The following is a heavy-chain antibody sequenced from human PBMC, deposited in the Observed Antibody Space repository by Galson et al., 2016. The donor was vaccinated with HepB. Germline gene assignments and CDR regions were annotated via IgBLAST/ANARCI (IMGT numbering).Heavy chain of an antibody. V-gene: IGHV4-39*01. Sequence: SETLSLTCSVSGASISKSAYYWGWIRQPPGKGLEWIGSIYYSGSTYYNPSLRSRVTISVNTSRNKFSLKLTSVTAADTAVYYCARGDAYDSRDYHYFDYWGQGTLVNVSS. J-gene: IGHJ4*02. CDR1: GASISKSAYY. D-gene: IGHD4-17*01. CDR3: ARGDAYDSRDYHYFDY. CDR2: IYYSGST.